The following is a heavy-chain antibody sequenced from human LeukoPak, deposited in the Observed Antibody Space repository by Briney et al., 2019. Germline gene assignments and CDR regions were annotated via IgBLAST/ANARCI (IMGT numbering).Heavy chain of an antibody. V-gene: IGHV3-49*04. J-gene: IGHJ3*02. Sequence: GGSLRLSCTASGFTFGDYAMSWVPQAPGRGLGWVCFIISEAYGGPTEYAACGKGRCTISRYHYKSIAYLQMNSLKTEDTAVYYCTRDGSGWYLDAFDIWGQGTMVTVSS. D-gene: IGHD6-19*01. CDR3: TRDGSGWYLDAFDI. CDR1: GFTFGDYA. CDR2: IISEAYGGPT.